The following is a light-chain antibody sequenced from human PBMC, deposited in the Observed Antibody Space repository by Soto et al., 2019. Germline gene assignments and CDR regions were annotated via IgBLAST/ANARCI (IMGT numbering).Light chain of an antibody. J-gene: IGKJ1*01. V-gene: IGKV3-15*01. CDR3: QQYTNRWT. Sequence: DIVLTQSPGTLSLSPGERGTLSCRASQSVGSNLAWYQHKPGQAPRLLIYDASTRATGVPATFSGSGSGTEFTLTISSLQSDDFAIYFCQQYTNRWTFGQGTQVEIK. CDR1: QSVGSN. CDR2: DAS.